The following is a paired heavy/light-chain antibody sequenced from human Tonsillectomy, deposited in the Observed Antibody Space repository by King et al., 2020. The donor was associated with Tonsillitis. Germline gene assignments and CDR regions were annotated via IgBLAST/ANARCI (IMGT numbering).Heavy chain of an antibody. CDR1: GFSLSTRGVG. CDR3: AQARLPPLLRFGELFPSFDY. D-gene: IGHD3-10*01. V-gene: IGHV2-5*02. Sequence: QITLKESGPTLVKPTQTLTLTCTFSGFSLSTRGVGVGWIRQPPGKTLEWLALIYWDNDKAYSPSLKARLTITKDTSKNQVVLTMTNMDPVDTATYYCAQARLPPLLRFGELFPSFDYWGQGTLVTVSS. CDR2: IYWDNDK. J-gene: IGHJ4*02.
Light chain of an antibody. J-gene: IGKJ4*01. CDR1: QDITNY. CDR3: QQYKNYPLT. CDR2: AAS. Sequence: DIQMTQSPSSLSASVGDRVTITCRASQDITNYLAWFQQKPGKAPKSLIYAASSLQSGVPSKFSGSGSGTDFTLTIRSLQPEDFATYYCQQYKNYPLTFGGGTKVEVK. V-gene: IGKV1-16*02.